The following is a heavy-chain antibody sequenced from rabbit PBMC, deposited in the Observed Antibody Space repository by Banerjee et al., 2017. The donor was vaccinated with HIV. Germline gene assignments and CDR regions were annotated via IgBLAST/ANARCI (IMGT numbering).Heavy chain of an antibody. Sequence: QEQLEESGGGLVKPEGSLKLSCTASGFSFSNKAVMCWVRQAPGKGLEWIACINAVTGKAVYASWAKGRFTFSKTSSTTVTLQVTSLTAADTATYFCVRDRGSGWGEGNLWGPGTLVTVS. D-gene: IGHD4-1*01. CDR3: VRDRGSGWGEGNL. CDR1: GFSFSNKAV. CDR2: INAVTGKA. V-gene: IGHV1S45*01. J-gene: IGHJ4*01.